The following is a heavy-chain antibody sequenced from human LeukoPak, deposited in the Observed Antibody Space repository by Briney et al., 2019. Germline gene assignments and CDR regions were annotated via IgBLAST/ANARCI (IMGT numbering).Heavy chain of an antibody. D-gene: IGHD2-2*01. CDR1: GFTFRSYG. CDR2: IRYDGSNK. J-gene: IGHJ4*02. Sequence: GGSLRLSFSASGFTFRSYGLPWVRQAPGQGLEWGAFIRYDGSNKYYADSVKGRFTISRDNSKNTLYLQMNSLRAEDTAVYYCAKVACSTSCYFPDYWGQGTLVTVSS. V-gene: IGHV3-30*02. CDR3: AKVACSTSCYFPDY.